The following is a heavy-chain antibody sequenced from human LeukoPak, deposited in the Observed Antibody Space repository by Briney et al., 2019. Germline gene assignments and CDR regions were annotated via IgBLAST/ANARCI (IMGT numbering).Heavy chain of an antibody. CDR2: ISGSGGST. Sequence: GGSLRLSCAASGFTFSSNYMSWVRQAPGKGLEWVSAISGSGGSTYYADSVKGRFTISRDNSKNTLYLQMNSLRAEDTAVYYCAKKSSGIAVAGYFDYWGQGTLVTVSS. CDR3: AKKSSGIAVAGYFDY. D-gene: IGHD6-19*01. J-gene: IGHJ4*02. CDR1: GFTFSSNY. V-gene: IGHV3-23*01.